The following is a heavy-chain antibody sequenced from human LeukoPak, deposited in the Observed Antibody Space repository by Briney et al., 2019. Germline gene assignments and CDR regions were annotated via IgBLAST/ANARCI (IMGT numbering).Heavy chain of an antibody. Sequence: GGSLRLSCAAPGFTFSSHSMNSVRQAPGKGLEWVSSIASSSSHIYYADSVKGRFTISRDNGKNSLYLQMNSLRAEDTAVYYCARGSSADTTMGDYWGLGTLVTVSS. V-gene: IGHV3-21*01. D-gene: IGHD5-18*01. CDR1: GFTFSSHS. CDR2: IASSSSHI. CDR3: ARGSSADTTMGDY. J-gene: IGHJ4*02.